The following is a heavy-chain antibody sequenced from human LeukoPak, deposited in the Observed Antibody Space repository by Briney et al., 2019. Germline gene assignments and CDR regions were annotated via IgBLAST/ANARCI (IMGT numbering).Heavy chain of an antibody. CDR2: ISWNSGSI. CDR1: GFTFDDYA. J-gene: IGHJ3*02. CDR3: AKDGAGEGQDAFDI. D-gene: IGHD3-16*01. Sequence: GGSLRLSCAASGFTFDDYAMHWVRQAPGKGLEWVSGISWNSGSIGYADSVKGRFTISRDNAKNSLYLQMNSLRAEDTALYYCAKDGAGEGQDAFDIWGQGTMVTVSS. V-gene: IGHV3-9*01.